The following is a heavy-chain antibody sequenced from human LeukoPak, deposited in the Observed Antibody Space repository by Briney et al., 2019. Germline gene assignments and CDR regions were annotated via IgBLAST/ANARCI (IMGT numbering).Heavy chain of an antibody. CDR3: ARDGGDKDFWSGYYRSGDPYYYYYYMDV. V-gene: IGHV1-2*02. D-gene: IGHD3-3*01. J-gene: IGHJ6*03. CDR2: INPNSGGT. CDR1: GYTFTGYY. Sequence: ASVTVSCKASGYTFTGYYMRWVRQAPGQGLEWMGWINPNSGGTNYAQTFQGRVTMTRDTSISTAYMELSRLRSDDTAVYYCARDGGDKDFWSGYYRSGDPYYYYYYMDVWGKGTTVTVSS.